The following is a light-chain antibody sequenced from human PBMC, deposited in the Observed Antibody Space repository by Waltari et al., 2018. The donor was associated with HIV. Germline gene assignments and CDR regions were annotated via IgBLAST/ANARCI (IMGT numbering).Light chain of an antibody. CDR2: DAS. Sequence: EIVLTHSPATLSLSPGDRATLSCRASQSVRSYLACSQQKPGQAPRLLIYDASDRATGTPARFSGSGSVTDFTLTISSLEPEDFAVYYCQQRSNWPPGGAYTFGQGTKLEIK. J-gene: IGKJ2*01. CDR1: QSVRSY. CDR3: QQRSNWPPGGAYT. V-gene: IGKV3-11*01.